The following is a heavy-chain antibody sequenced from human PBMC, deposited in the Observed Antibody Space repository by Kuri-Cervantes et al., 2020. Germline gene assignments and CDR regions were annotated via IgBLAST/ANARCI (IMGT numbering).Heavy chain of an antibody. V-gene: IGHV4-59*08. CDR3: ARLSLGPGAAAGPIYYYYGMDV. CDR1: GGSISSFY. Sequence: SETLSLTCTVSGGSISSFYWNWIRQPPGKGLEWIGYIYYSGSTNYNPSLKSRVTISVDTSKNQFSLKLNSVTAADTAVYYCARLSLGPGAAAGPIYYYYGMDVWGQGTTVTVSS. J-gene: IGHJ6*02. D-gene: IGHD6-13*01. CDR2: IYYSGST.